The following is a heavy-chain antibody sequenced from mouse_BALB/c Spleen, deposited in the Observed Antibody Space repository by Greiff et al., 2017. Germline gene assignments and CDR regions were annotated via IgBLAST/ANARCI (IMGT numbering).Heavy chain of an antibody. CDR1: GYTFTSYV. J-gene: IGHJ4*01. D-gene: IGHD2-1*01. V-gene: IGHV1-14*01. CDR2: INPYNDGT. Sequence: VQLKESGPELVKPGASVKMSCKASGYTFTSYVMHWVKQTPGQGLEWIGYINPYNDGTKYNEKFKGKATLTSDKSSSTAYMELSSLTSEDSAVYYCASPRGNYGSYAMDYWGQGTSVTVSS. CDR3: ASPRGNYGSYAMDY.